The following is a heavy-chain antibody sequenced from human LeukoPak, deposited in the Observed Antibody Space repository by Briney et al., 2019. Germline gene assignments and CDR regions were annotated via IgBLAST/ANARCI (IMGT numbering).Heavy chain of an antibody. J-gene: IGHJ4*02. CDR3: ARERFLYGDYSRFALFDY. V-gene: IGHV3-33*01. D-gene: IGHD4-17*01. CDR2: IWYDGSNK. CDR1: GFTFSSYG. Sequence: PGGSLRLSCAASGFTFSSYGMHWVRQAPGKGLEWVAVIWYDGSNKYYADSVKGRFTISRDNSKTTLYLQMNSLRAEDTAVYYCARERFLYGDYSRFALFDYWGQGTLVTVSS.